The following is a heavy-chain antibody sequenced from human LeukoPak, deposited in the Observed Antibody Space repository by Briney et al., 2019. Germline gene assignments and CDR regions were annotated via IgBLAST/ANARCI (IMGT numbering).Heavy chain of an antibody. CDR3: ARVRSSGWLDAFDI. CDR1: GFTFDDYG. Sequence: GGSLRLSCAASGFTFDDYGMSWVRQAPGKGLEWVSGINWNGGSTGYADSVKGRFTISRDNAKNSLYLPMNSLRAEDTALYHCARVRSSGWLDAFDIWGQGTMVTVSS. J-gene: IGHJ3*02. CDR2: INWNGGST. D-gene: IGHD6-19*01. V-gene: IGHV3-20*01.